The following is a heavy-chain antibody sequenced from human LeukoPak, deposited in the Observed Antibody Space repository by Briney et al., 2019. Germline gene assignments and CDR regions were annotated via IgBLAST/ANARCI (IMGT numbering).Heavy chain of an antibody. D-gene: IGHD6-19*01. Sequence: PGGSLRLSCAASGFTFDDYAMHWVRQAPGKGLEWVSGINWNSGSIGYADSVRGRFIISRDNAENSLYQQMNSLTAEDTALYFCTKAQAVDDAFHIWGQGTMVTVSS. CDR3: TKAQAVDDAFHI. J-gene: IGHJ3*02. V-gene: IGHV3-9*01. CDR2: INWNSGSI. CDR1: GFTFDDYA.